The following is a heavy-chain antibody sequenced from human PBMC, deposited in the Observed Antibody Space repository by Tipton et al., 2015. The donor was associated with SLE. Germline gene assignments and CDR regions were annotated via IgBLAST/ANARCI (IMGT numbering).Heavy chain of an antibody. D-gene: IGHD3-22*01. CDR2: IYYSGST. J-gene: IGHJ4*02. CDR3: ATDSSGYYYLDY. V-gene: IGHV4-39*07. Sequence: TLSLTCTVSDGSISSGDYYWGWIRQPPGKGLEWIGSIYYSGSTYYNPSLKSRVTISVDTSKNQFSLKLSSVTAADTAVYYCATDSSGYYYLDYWGQGTLVTVSS. CDR1: DGSISSGDYY.